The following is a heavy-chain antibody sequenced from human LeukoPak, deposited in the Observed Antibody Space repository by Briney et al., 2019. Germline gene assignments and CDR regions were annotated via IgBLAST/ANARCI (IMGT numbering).Heavy chain of an antibody. V-gene: IGHV1-69*05. D-gene: IGHD3-10*01. J-gene: IGHJ4*02. CDR1: GGTLSSYA. CDR3: VRPNVLLWFGGLDY. CDR2: IIPIFSTA. Sequence: SVKVSCKASGGTLSSYAISWVRHAPGQGIEWMGGIIPIFSTANYAQKFQGRVTTTTEESTSTASMELSSLRSEDTAVYYCVRPNVLLWFGGLDYWGQGTLVTVSS.